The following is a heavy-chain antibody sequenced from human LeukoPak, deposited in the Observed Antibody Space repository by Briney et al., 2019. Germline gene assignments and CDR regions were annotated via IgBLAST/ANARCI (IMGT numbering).Heavy chain of an antibody. Sequence: GGSLRLSCVVSGFTFSGSAVHWVRQASGKGLEWVGRIRSKANNYATAYAASVKGRFTISRDDSKNTAYLQMNSLKTEDTAVYYCAGDNFDSSVKFDYWGQGTLVTVSS. D-gene: IGHD3-22*01. CDR1: GFTFSGSA. CDR2: IRSKANNYAT. V-gene: IGHV3-73*01. CDR3: AGDNFDSSVKFDY. J-gene: IGHJ4*02.